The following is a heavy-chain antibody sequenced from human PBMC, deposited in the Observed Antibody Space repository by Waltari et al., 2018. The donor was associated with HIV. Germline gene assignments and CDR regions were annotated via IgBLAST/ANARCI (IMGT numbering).Heavy chain of an antibody. V-gene: IGHV3-33*01. J-gene: IGHJ6*02. CDR1: GFSFSNYG. CDR3: ARDRLATGSGGMDV. D-gene: IGHD1-26*01. CDR2: IWYDGRTK. Sequence: QEQLVESGGGVVQPGRSLRLSCAASGFSFSNYGLHWVRQAPGKGLEWVAIIWYDGRTKYYADSVKGRFTSARDNSKNTLYLQMNRLRVEDTAVYYCARDRLATGSGGMDVWGQGTTVTVSS.